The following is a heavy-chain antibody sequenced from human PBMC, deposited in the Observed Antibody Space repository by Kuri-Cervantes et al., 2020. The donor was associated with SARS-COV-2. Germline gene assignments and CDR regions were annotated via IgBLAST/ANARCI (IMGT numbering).Heavy chain of an antibody. CDR3: ASGVRDCGGDCYYYYYYGMDV. Sequence: SVKVSCKASGFTFTSSAVQWVRQARGQRLEWIGWIVVGSGNTNYAQKFQERVTITRDMSTSTAYMELSSLRSEDTAVYYCASGVRDCGGDCYYYYYYGMDVWGQGTTVTVSS. J-gene: IGHJ6*02. CDR1: GFTFTSSA. D-gene: IGHD2-21*02. CDR2: IVVGSGNT. V-gene: IGHV1-58*01.